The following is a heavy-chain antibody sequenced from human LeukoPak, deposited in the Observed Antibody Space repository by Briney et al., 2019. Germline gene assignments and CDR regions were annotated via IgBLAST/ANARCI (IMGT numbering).Heavy chain of an antibody. Sequence: GASVKVSCRASGYTFTSYGISWVRQAPGQGLEWMGWISAYNGNTNYAQKLQGRVTMTTDTSTSTAYMELRSLRSDDTAVYYCARGRGVARGYSYGWRDWGQGTLVTVSS. J-gene: IGHJ4*02. V-gene: IGHV1-18*01. CDR2: ISAYNGNT. CDR1: GYTFTSYG. CDR3: ARGRGVARGYSYGWRD. D-gene: IGHD5-18*01.